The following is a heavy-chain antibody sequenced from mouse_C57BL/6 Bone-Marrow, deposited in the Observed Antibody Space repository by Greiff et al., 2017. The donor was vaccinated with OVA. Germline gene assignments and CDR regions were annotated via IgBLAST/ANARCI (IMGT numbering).Heavy chain of an antibody. CDR1: GFSLSTSGMG. J-gene: IGHJ3*01. Sequence: QVTLKECGPGILQSSQTLSLTCSFSGFSLSTSGMGVSWIRQPSGKGLEWLAHIYWDDDKRYNPSLKSRLTISKDTSRNQVFLKITSVDTADTATYYCARIDLFAYWGQGTLVTVSA. V-gene: IGHV8-12*01. CDR2: IYWDDDK. CDR3: ARIDLFAY.